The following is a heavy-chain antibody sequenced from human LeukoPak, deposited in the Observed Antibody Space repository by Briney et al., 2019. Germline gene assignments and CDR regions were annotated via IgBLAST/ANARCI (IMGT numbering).Heavy chain of an antibody. J-gene: IGHJ3*02. Sequence: SETLSLTCTVSGGSISSSSYYWGWIRQPRGKGLEWIGSIYYSGSTYYNPSLTSRVTISVDTSKNQFSLKLSSVTAADTAVYYCASLVAGFDAFDIWGQGTMVTVSS. CDR3: ASLVAGFDAFDI. V-gene: IGHV4-39*01. D-gene: IGHD6-19*01. CDR2: IYYSGST. CDR1: GGSISSSSYY.